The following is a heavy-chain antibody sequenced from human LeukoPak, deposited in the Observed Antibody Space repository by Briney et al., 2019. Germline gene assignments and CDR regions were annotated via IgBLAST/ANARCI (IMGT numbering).Heavy chain of an antibody. Sequence: SETLSLTCTVSGGSISSYYWSWIRQPPGKGLEWIGEVNHSGSTNYNPSLKSRVTISVDTSKNQFSLKLSSVTAADTAVYYCARGRYYYDSSGYRASAGFDYWGQGTLVTVSS. D-gene: IGHD3-22*01. CDR1: GGSISSYY. CDR3: ARGRYYYDSSGYRASAGFDY. J-gene: IGHJ4*02. CDR2: VNHSGST. V-gene: IGHV4-34*01.